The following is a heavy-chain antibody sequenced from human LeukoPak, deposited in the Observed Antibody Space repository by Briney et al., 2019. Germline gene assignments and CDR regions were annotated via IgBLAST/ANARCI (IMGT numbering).Heavy chain of an antibody. Sequence: SETLSLTCTVSGDSISSYYWSWIRQPAGKGLEWIGRIYTSGSTNYNPSLKSRVTMSVDTSKNQFSLKLSSVTAADTAVYYCARDGSICSGGSCYDYFDYWGQGTLVTVSS. CDR2: IYTSGST. J-gene: IGHJ4*02. CDR1: GDSISSYY. CDR3: ARDGSICSGGSCYDYFDY. D-gene: IGHD2-15*01. V-gene: IGHV4-4*07.